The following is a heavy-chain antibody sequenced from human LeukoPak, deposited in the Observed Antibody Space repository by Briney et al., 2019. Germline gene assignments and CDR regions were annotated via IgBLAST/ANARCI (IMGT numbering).Heavy chain of an antibody. V-gene: IGHV3-21*01. J-gene: IGHJ4*02. CDR2: ISSSSYI. CDR1: GFTFSSYS. CDR3: ARDGNWNGFDY. D-gene: IGHD1-1*01. Sequence: GGSLRFSCAASGFTFSSYSMNWVRQAPGKGLEWVSSISSSSYIYYADSVKGRFTISRDNAKNSLYLQMNSLRAEDTAVYYCARDGNWNGFDYWGQGTLVTVSS.